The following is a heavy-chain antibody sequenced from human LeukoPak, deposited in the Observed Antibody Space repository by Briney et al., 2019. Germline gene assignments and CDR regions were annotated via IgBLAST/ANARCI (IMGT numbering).Heavy chain of an antibody. CDR1: GGSISSYY. J-gene: IGHJ4*02. D-gene: IGHD4-23*01. CDR3: ARLLRWPNYYFDY. CDR2: IYTSGST. Sequence: SETLSLTCTVSGGSISSYYWSWIRQPPGKGLEWIGYIYTSGSTNYNPSLKSRVTISVDTSKNQFSLKLSSVTAADTAVYYCARLLRWPNYYFDYWAREPWSPPP. V-gene: IGHV4-4*09.